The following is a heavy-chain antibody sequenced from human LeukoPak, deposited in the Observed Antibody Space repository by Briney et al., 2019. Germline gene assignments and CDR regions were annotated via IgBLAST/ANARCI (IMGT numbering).Heavy chain of an antibody. Sequence: GGSLRLSCAASGFSFNAYWMAWVRQAPGTGLEWVANINPAGSENFHVDPVKGRFSISRDHAKNLVYLQMNSLRAEDTAVYYCATFGLVAALDLWGQGTLVTVSS. CDR1: GFSFNAYW. J-gene: IGHJ4*02. V-gene: IGHV3-7*01. CDR3: ATFGLVAALDL. CDR2: INPAGSEN. D-gene: IGHD5-12*01.